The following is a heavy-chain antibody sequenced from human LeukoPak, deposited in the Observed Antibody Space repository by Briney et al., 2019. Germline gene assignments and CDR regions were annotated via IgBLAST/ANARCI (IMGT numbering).Heavy chain of an antibody. CDR3: ANLGYCSGGSCSNY. CDR2: ISGSGGST. D-gene: IGHD2-15*01. CDR1: GFTFSSYA. J-gene: IGHJ4*02. V-gene: IGHV3-23*01. Sequence: PGGSLRLSCAASGFTFSSYAMSWVRQAPGKGLEWVSAISGSGGSTYYADSVKGRFTISRDNSKNTLYLQMSSLRAEDTAVYYCANLGYCSGGSCSNYWGQGTLVTVPS.